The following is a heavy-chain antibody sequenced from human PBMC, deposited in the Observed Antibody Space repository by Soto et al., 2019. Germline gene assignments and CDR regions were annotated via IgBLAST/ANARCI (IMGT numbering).Heavy chain of an antibody. J-gene: IGHJ4*02. CDR3: ARQSYYGSGSYPAFDY. V-gene: IGHV4-59*01. CDR2: IYYSGST. CDR1: GGSISSYY. Sequence: SETLSLTCTVSGGSISSYYWSWIRQPPGKGLEWIGYIYYSGSTNYNPSLKSRVTISVDTSKNQFSLKLSSVTAADTAVYYCARQSYYGSGSYPAFDYWGQGTLVTVSS. D-gene: IGHD3-10*01.